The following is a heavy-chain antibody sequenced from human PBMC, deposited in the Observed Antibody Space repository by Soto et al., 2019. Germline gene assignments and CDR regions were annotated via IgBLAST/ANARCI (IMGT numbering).Heavy chain of an antibody. D-gene: IGHD3-16*01. CDR3: AKAGGGEFDS. CDR1: GFTFTSYG. Sequence: QVQLVESGGGVVQPGGSLRLSCAASGFTFTSYGMHWVRQAPGKGLEWVALVSYDGRDKNYADSVKGRFTISRDTSKNTLYLQMNSLRGSATAVYYCAKAGGGEFDSWGQGALVAVSS. CDR2: VSYDGRDK. J-gene: IGHJ4*02. V-gene: IGHV3-30*18.